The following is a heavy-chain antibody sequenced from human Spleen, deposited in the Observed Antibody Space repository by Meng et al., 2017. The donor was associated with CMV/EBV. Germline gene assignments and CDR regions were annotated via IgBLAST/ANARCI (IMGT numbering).Heavy chain of an antibody. CDR1: GFTFSAYT. J-gene: IGHJ1*01. CDR2: IRGNGESE. Sequence: GGSLRLSCVASGFTFSAYTMTWVRQAPGKGLEWVSRIRGNGESEAYADSVRGRFAISRDNSQNTLYLQMNSLGAEDTAVYYCANGYDSSGYLGVDPGYFQHWGQGTLVTVSS. CDR3: ANGYDSSGYLGVDPGYFQH. D-gene: IGHD3-22*01. V-gene: IGHV3-23*01.